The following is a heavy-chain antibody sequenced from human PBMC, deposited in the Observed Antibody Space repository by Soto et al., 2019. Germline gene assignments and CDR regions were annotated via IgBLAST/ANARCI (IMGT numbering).Heavy chain of an antibody. CDR1: GDSFTNNA. CDR3: GRYCTNTKCRGGYYLDL. D-gene: IGHD2-8*01. CDR2: TILALGTP. V-gene: IGHV1-69*01. Sequence: QVQLVQSGAEMKQPGSSVSVSCKASGDSFTNNAFTWVRQAPGQGPELLGGTILALGTPHYAQRFQGGLTITADESSSTVYMELGSLRLDDTAVYYCGRYCTNTKCRGGYYLDLWGQGTLLTVSS. J-gene: IGHJ5*02.